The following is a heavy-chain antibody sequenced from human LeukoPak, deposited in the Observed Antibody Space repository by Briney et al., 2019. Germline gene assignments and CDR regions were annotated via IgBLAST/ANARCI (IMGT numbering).Heavy chain of an antibody. CDR1: GGSFSGYY. CDR3: ASVEMATIRIDY. CDR2: INHSGGT. Sequence: SETLSLTCAVYGGSFSGYYWSWIRQPPGKGLEWIGEINHSGGTNYNPSLKSRVTISVDTSKNQFSLKLSSVTAADTAVYYCASVEMATIRIDYWGQGTLVTVSS. J-gene: IGHJ4*02. D-gene: IGHD5-24*01. V-gene: IGHV4-34*01.